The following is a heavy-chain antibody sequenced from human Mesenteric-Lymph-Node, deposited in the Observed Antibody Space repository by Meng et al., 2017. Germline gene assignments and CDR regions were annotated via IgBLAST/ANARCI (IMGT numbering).Heavy chain of an antibody. CDR2: INPNSGGT. V-gene: IGHV1-2*02. Sequence: ASVKVSCKASGYTFTGYYMHWVRQAPGQGLEWMGWINPNSGGTNYAQKFQGRVTMTRDTSISAAYMELSRLRSDDTAVYYCARGLSFDILTGYYVSYSRGGAFAIWGQGTMVTVSS. D-gene: IGHD3-9*01. CDR3: ARGLSFDILTGYYVSYSRGGAFAI. J-gene: IGHJ3*02. CDR1: GYTFTGYY.